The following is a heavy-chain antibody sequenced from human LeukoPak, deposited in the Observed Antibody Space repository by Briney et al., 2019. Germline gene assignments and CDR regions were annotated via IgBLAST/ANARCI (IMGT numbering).Heavy chain of an antibody. V-gene: IGHV3-48*03. CDR3: ARERPGEDTFDI. Sequence: PGGSLRLSCAASGFTFSSYEMNWVRQAPGKGLGWVSFISSSGNTIYYADSVKGRFIISRANAKNSLYLQMNSLRTEDTAVYYCARERPGEDTFDIWGQGTMVTVSS. J-gene: IGHJ3*02. D-gene: IGHD7-27*01. CDR2: ISSSGNTI. CDR1: GFTFSSYE.